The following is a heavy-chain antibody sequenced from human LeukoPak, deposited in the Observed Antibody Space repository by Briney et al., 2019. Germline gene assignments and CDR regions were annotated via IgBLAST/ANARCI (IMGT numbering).Heavy chain of an antibody. CDR3: TRQRRDWNYADYYYYMDV. CDR1: GGSISSSSYY. D-gene: IGHD1-7*01. Sequence: SETLSLTCTVSGGSISSSSYYWGWIRQPPGKGLEWIGSIYHSGSTYYNPSLKSRVTISVDTSKNQFSLKLSSVTAADTAVYYCTRQRRDWNYADYYYYMDVWGKGTTVTVSS. CDR2: IYHSGST. V-gene: IGHV4-39*01. J-gene: IGHJ6*03.